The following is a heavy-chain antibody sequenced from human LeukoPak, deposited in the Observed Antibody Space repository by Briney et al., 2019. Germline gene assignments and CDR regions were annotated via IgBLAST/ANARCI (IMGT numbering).Heavy chain of an antibody. CDR1: GGSISSSSYY. CDR2: IYYSGRT. CDR3: ATLDGYFDY. D-gene: IGHD5-24*01. V-gene: IGHV4-39*01. J-gene: IGHJ4*02. Sequence: PSETLSLTCTVSGGSISSSSYYWGWIRQAPGKGLAWIASIYYSGRTYYNPSLKSRVTISVDTSKNQFSLKLSSVTAADTAVYYRATLDGYFDYWGQGTLVTVSS.